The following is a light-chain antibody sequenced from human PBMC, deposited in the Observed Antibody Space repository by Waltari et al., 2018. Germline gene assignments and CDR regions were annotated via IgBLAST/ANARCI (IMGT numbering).Light chain of an antibody. CDR3: QQSYSAPRT. CDR2: AAS. V-gene: IGKV1-39*01. J-gene: IGKJ1*01. CDR1: QSVITY. Sequence: DIQMTQSPSSLSASVGDRVTITCRASQSVITYLNWYQQDPGKAPKLLIYAASSLQSGVPSRFSGSGSGTDFTLTISNLQPGDFATYYCQQSYSAPRTFGQGTRVEIK.